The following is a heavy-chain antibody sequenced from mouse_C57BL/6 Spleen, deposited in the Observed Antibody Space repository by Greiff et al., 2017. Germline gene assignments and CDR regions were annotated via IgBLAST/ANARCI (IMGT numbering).Heavy chain of an antibody. J-gene: IGHJ2*01. D-gene: IGHD1-1*01. CDR1: GYSFTDYN. V-gene: IGHV1-18*01. Sequence: EVQLQQSGPELVKPGASVKISCKASGYSFTDYNMDWVKQSHGKSLEWIGDINPNNGGTIYNQKFKGKATLTVDKSSSTAYMELRSLTSEDTAVYYCARDYGSSYVFDYWGQGTTLTVSS. CDR2: INPNNGGT. CDR3: ARDYGSSYVFDY.